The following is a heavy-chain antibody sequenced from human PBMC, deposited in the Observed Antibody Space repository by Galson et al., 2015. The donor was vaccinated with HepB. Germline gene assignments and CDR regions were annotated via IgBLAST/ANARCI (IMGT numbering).Heavy chain of an antibody. CDR1: GFMFSMYA. D-gene: IGHD3-16*01. V-gene: IGHV3-23*01. CDR3: AKVPLISPSYPVDY. Sequence: SLRLSCASSGFMFSMYAMSWVRQAPGKGLEWVSSISYSGGSTYYADSVKGRFTIFRDNSKNTLSLQMNSLRAEDTAVYYCAKVPLISPSYPVDYWGQGTLVTVSS. CDR2: ISYSGGST. J-gene: IGHJ4*02.